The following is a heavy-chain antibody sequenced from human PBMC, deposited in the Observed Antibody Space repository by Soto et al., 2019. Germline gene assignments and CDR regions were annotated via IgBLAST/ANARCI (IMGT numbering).Heavy chain of an antibody. CDR3: ARKPNGFDS. CDR1: GFTFSRHA. CDR2: ISENSGGT. J-gene: IGHJ5*01. Sequence: EVQLLESGGGLVQPGGSLRLSCAASGFTFSRHAMTWVRQAPGKGLEWVSSISENSGGTYYADSVERRFTISRDNSTYRLYLQMNSLGAEDTALYYCARKPNGFDSWGQGTLVTVSS. V-gene: IGHV3-23*01.